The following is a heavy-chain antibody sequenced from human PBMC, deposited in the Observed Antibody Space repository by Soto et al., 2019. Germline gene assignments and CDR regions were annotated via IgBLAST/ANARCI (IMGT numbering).Heavy chain of an antibody. V-gene: IGHV1-69*12. CDR3: ARDAYDSSGYDYYYYGMDV. D-gene: IGHD3-22*01. Sequence: HVQLVQSGAEVKKPGSSVKVSCKASGGTFSSYAISWVRQAPGQGLEWMGGIIPIFGTANYAQKFQGRVTITADESTSTAYMELSSLRSEDTAVYYCARDAYDSSGYDYYYYGMDVWGQGTTVTVSS. CDR2: IIPIFGTA. CDR1: GGTFSSYA. J-gene: IGHJ6*02.